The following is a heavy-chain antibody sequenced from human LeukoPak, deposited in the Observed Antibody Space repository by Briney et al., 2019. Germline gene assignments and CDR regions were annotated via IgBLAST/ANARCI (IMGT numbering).Heavy chain of an antibody. J-gene: IGHJ4*02. Sequence: SGPTLVNPTQTLTLTCTFSGLSLSTSGMGVGWIRQPPVRSLGWLALRYCNDDTRYSLSLQSNVTTIQDTSKNQRVFNMTNLDPMDTATYYCAHSNSVYLWSGYSYYFEHWGQGTLVTVSS. CDR2: RYCNDDT. V-gene: IGHV2-5*01. D-gene: IGHD3-3*01. CDR1: GLSLSTSGMG. CDR3: AHSNSVYLWSGYSYYFEH.